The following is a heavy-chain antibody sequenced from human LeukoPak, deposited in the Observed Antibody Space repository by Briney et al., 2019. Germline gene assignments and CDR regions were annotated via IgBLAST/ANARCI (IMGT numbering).Heavy chain of an antibody. CDR2: ITDSGGHT. J-gene: IGHJ2*01. V-gene: IGHV3-23*01. D-gene: IGHD6-13*01. CDR1: GFTFSTYA. CDR3: AKGSSTYSITSYWYFDL. Sequence: GGSLRLSCAASGFTFSTYAMSWVRQAPGKGLEWVSAITDSGGHTYYADSVKGRFTISRDNSKNTLYLQMNSLRAEDTAVYYCAKGSSTYSITSYWYFDLWGRGTLVTVSS.